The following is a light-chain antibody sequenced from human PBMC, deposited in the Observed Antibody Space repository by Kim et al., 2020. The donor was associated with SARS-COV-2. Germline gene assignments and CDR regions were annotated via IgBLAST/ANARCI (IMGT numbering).Light chain of an antibody. CDR1: RSNIGSND. CDR2: SND. Sequence: QRVTISYYGSRSNIGSNDVNWSQQLPGTAPKLLIYSNDYRSSGVPDRFSGSKSGTSASLAISGLQSEDEADYYCVAWDDSLSGSVFGGGTQLTVL. V-gene: IGLV1-44*01. J-gene: IGLJ3*02. CDR3: VAWDDSLSGSV.